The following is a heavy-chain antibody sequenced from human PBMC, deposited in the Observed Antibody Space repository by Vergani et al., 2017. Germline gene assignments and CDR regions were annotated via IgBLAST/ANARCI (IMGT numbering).Heavy chain of an antibody. CDR2: IIPILGIA. D-gene: IGHD6-13*01. CDR1: GGTFSSYT. J-gene: IGHJ6*02. CDR3: ASDLAAAGRYYYYGMDV. Sequence: QVQLVQSGAEVKKPGSSVKVSCKASGGTFSSYTISWVRQAPGQGLEWMGRIIPILGIAKSAQKFQGRVTITADKSTSTAYMELSSLRSEDTAVYFCASDLAAAGRYYYYGMDVWGQGTTVTVSS. V-gene: IGHV1-69*02.